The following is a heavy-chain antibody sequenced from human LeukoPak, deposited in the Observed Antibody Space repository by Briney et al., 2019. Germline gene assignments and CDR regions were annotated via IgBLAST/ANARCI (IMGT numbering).Heavy chain of an antibody. CDR2: IYPGDSDT. CDR1: GYSFTSYW. D-gene: IGHD2-15*01. V-gene: IGHV5-51*01. J-gene: IGHJ5*02. CDR3: ATGGGYCRGGGCYLNWFDP. Sequence: GASLKISCKGSGYSFTSYWIGWVRQLPGKGLEWMGIIYPGDSDTTYSPSFQGHVTISADRSISTAYLQWSSLKASDTAMYYCATGGGYCRGGGCYLNWFDPWGQGTLVTVSS.